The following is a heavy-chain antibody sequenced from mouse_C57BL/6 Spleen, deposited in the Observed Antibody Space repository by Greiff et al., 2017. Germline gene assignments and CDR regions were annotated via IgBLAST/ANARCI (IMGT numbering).Heavy chain of an antibody. Sequence: EVQGVESGEGLVKPGGSLKLSCAASGFTFSSYAMSWVRQTPEKRLEWVAYISSGGDYIYYADTVKGRFTISRDNARNTLYLQMSSLKSEDTAMYYCTRDHGYYAMDYWGQGTSVTVSS. CDR3: TRDHGYYAMDY. CDR2: ISSGGDYI. CDR1: GFTFSSYA. V-gene: IGHV5-9-1*02. J-gene: IGHJ4*01.